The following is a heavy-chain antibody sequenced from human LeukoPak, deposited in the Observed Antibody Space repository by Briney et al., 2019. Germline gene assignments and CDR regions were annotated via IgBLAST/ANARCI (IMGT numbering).Heavy chain of an antibody. CDR1: GYSISSGYC. Sequence: PSETLSLTCTVSGYSISSGYCWGWIRQPPGKGLEWIGSIYHSGSTYYNPSLKSRVTISVDTSKNQFSLKLSSVTAADTAVYYCARVRATFDYWGQGTLVTVSS. CDR2: IYHSGST. J-gene: IGHJ4*02. V-gene: IGHV4-38-2*02. D-gene: IGHD5-12*01. CDR3: ARVRATFDY.